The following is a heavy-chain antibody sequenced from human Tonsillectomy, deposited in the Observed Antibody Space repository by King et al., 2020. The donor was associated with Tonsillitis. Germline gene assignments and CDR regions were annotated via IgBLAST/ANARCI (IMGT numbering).Heavy chain of an antibody. CDR2: IKPDGIEK. D-gene: IGHD2-8*01. J-gene: IGHJ3*02. CDR1: KFTFSYYY. Sequence: VQLVESGGGLVQPGGSLRLSCAVSKFTFSYYYMTWVRQAPGKGLEWVANIKPDGIEKYYVDSVKGRFTISRDNAKNSLYLQMNSLRAEDTAVYYCARAYASAFDIWGQGTVVTVSS. V-gene: IGHV3-7*01. CDR3: ARAYASAFDI.